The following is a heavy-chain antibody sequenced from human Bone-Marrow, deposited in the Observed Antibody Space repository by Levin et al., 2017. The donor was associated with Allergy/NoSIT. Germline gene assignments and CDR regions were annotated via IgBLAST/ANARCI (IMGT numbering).Heavy chain of an antibody. J-gene: IGHJ4*02. Sequence: AGGSLRLSCAASGFTFRDAWLTWVRQAPGKGLEWVGRVKSKLGGGTTDYAAPVKDRFTISRDDSRNTVYLQMNSLKTEDTAVYYCTTELSFGELGFYFDSWGQGNLVTVSS. CDR1: GFTFRDAW. CDR2: VKSKLGGGTT. CDR3: TTELSFGELGFYFDS. D-gene: IGHD3-10*01. V-gene: IGHV3-15*01.